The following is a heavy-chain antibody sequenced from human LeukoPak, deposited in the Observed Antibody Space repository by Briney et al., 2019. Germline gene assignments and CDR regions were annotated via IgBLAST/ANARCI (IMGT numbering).Heavy chain of an antibody. D-gene: IGHD3-9*01. V-gene: IGHV3-21*01. CDR3: ASDYYDILTGPSHAFDI. CDR1: GFTFSSYS. J-gene: IGHJ3*02. Sequence: PGGSLRLSCAASGFTFSSYSMNWVRQAPGKGLEWVSPISSSSSYIYYADSVKGRFTISRDNAKNSLYLQMNSLRAEDTAVYYCASDYYDILTGPSHAFDIWGQGTMVTVSS. CDR2: ISSSSSYI.